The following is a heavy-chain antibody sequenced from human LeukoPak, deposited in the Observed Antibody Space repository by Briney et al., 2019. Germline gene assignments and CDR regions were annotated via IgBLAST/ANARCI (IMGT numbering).Heavy chain of an antibody. D-gene: IGHD2-8*01. CDR1: GYTFTGYY. Sequence: ASVQVSCKASGYTFTGYYMHWVRQAPGQGLEWMGWIYPNSGGTNYAQKFQGRVTMTRDTSISTAYMELSGLRSDDTAVHYCARDQGNGAFDIWGRGTMVTVSS. J-gene: IGHJ3*02. V-gene: IGHV1-2*02. CDR2: IYPNSGGT. CDR3: ARDQGNGAFDI.